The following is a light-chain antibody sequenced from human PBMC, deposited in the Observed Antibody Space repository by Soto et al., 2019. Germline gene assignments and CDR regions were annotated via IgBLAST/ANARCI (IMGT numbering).Light chain of an antibody. J-gene: IGKJ3*01. CDR1: QSLSSGF. V-gene: IGKV3-20*01. CDR2: DAS. CDR3: QHYYASPT. Sequence: EIVLTQSPGTLSLSPGERATLSCRASQSLSSGFLAWYQQKPGQAPRLLIYDASSRATAIPDRFSGSGSGTDFTLTINRLEPDDFAVYFCQHYYASPTFGPGTKVHIK.